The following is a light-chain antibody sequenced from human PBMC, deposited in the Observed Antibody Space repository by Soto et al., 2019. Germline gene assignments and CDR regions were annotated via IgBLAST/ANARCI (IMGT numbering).Light chain of an antibody. CDR1: QSINTW. Sequence: DIQVSQSPSTLSASIGDRVTITCRSSQSINTWLAWYQQKPGKAPKLLIYKASTLESGVPSRFSGSGSGTEFTLTIGCLQLDDFATYYCQHYNSYSEFTFGPGTKVDI. J-gene: IGKJ3*01. V-gene: IGKV1-5*03. CDR2: KAS. CDR3: QHYNSYSEFT.